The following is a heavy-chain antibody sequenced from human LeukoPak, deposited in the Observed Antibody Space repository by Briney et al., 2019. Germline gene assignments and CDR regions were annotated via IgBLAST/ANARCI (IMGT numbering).Heavy chain of an antibody. V-gene: IGHV1-69*06. Sequence: SVKVSCKASGGTFSSYAISWVRQAPGQGLEWMGGIIPIFGTANYAQKFQGRVTMTEDTSTDTAYMELSSLRSEDTAVYYCATIYCSSTSCPWGQGTLVTVSS. J-gene: IGHJ5*02. CDR3: ATIYCSSTSCP. CDR1: GGTFSSYA. D-gene: IGHD2-2*01. CDR2: IIPIFGTA.